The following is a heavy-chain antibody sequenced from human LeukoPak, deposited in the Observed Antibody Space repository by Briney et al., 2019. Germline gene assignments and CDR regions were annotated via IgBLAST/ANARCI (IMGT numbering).Heavy chain of an antibody. Sequence: RTSETLSLTCTVSGGSISSYYWSWIRQPAGKGLEWIGRIYTSGSTNYNPSLKSRVTMSVDTSKNQFSLKLSSVTAADTAVYYCARDLSPVGATHNWFDPWGQGTLVTVSS. J-gene: IGHJ5*02. V-gene: IGHV4-4*07. D-gene: IGHD1-26*01. CDR1: GGSISSYY. CDR2: IYTSGST. CDR3: ARDLSPVGATHNWFDP.